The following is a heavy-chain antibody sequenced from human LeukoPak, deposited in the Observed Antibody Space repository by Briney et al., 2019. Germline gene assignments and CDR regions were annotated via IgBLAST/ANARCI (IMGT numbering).Heavy chain of an antibody. CDR1: GFTFSSYS. D-gene: IGHD3-10*01. V-gene: IGHV3-21*01. CDR3: AIALVRGVLPFDY. J-gene: IGHJ4*02. CDR2: ISSSSSYI. Sequence: GGSLRLSCAASGFTFSSYSMNWVRQAPGKGLEWVSSISSSSSYIYYADSVKGRFTISRDNAKNSLYLQMNSLRAEDTAVYYCAIALVRGVLPFDYWGQGTLVTVSS.